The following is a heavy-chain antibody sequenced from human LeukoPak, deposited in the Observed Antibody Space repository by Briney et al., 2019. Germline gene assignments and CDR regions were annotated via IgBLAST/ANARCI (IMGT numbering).Heavy chain of an antibody. CDR2: ISAYNGNT. CDR1: GYTFTSYG. CDR3: ARDLEEWHPYGAFDI. Sequence: ASVKVSCKASGYTFTSYGMSWVRQAPGQGLEWMGWISAYNGNTNYAQKLQGRVTMTTDTSTSTAYMELRSLRSDDTAVYYCARDLEEWHPYGAFDIWGQGTMVTVSS. V-gene: IGHV1-18*01. J-gene: IGHJ3*02. D-gene: IGHD1-1*01.